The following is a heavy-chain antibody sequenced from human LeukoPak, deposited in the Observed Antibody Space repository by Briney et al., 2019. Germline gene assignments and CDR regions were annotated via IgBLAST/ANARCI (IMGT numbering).Heavy chain of an antibody. CDR2: ISAYNGNT. CDR3: ARDGGSIAAAGIFDY. V-gene: IGHV1-18*01. CDR1: GGTFSSYA. Sequence: ASVKVSCKASGGTFSSYAISWVRQAPGQGLEWMGWISAYNGNTNYAQKLQGRVTMTTDTSTSTAYMELRSLRSDDTAVYYCARDGGSIAAAGIFDYWGQGTLVTVSS. D-gene: IGHD6-13*01. J-gene: IGHJ4*02.